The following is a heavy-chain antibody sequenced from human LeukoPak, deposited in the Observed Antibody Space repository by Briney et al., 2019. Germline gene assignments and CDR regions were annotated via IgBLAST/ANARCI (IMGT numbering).Heavy chain of an antibody. CDR1: GGTFSSYA. Sequence: SVKVSCKASGGTFSSYAISWVRQAPGQGLEWMGGIIPIFGTANYAQKFQGRVTITADESTSTAYMELSSLRSEDTAVYYCAREGPLPDIVVVVAATYDAFDIWGQGTMVTVSS. V-gene: IGHV1-69*13. CDR2: IIPIFGTA. J-gene: IGHJ3*02. D-gene: IGHD2-15*01. CDR3: AREGPLPDIVVVVAATYDAFDI.